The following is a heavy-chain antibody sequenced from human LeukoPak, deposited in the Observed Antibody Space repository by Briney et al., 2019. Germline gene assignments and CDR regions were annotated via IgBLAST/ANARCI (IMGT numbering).Heavy chain of an antibody. D-gene: IGHD1-26*01. V-gene: IGHV3-30*18. CDR1: GFTFSSYG. CDR2: ISYDGSNK. J-gene: IGHJ4*02. Sequence: PGGSLRLSCAASGFTFSSYGMHWVRQAPGKGLEWVAVISYDGSNKYYADSVKGRFTISRDNSKNTLYLQMNSLRAEDTAVYYCAKVPGIVGATGYFDYWGQGTLVTVSS. CDR3: AKVPGIVGATGYFDY.